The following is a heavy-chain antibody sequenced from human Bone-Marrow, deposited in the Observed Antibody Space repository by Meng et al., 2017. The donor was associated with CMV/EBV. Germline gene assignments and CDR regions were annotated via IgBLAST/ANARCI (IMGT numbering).Heavy chain of an antibody. CDR3: ARASGYSSGWYLW. J-gene: IGHJ4*02. CDR2: INHCGST. Sequence: QGQLPEWGAGLLKPSETLSLTCAVDGGSFSGYYWSWIRQPPGKGLEWIGEINHCGSTNYNPSLKSRVTISVDTSKNQFSLKLSSVTAADTAVYYCARASGYSSGWYLWWGQGTLVTVSS. V-gene: IGHV4-34*01. D-gene: IGHD6-19*01. CDR1: GGSFSGYY.